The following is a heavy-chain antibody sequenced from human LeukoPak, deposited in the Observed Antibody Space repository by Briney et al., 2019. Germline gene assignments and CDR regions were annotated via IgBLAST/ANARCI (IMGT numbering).Heavy chain of an antibody. J-gene: IGHJ4*02. CDR3: TRAAAGHPD. D-gene: IGHD6-19*01. V-gene: IGHV4-34*01. CDR2: INHSGYT. Sequence: PSETLSLTCAVSGVAFSNYYWSWVRQSPRKGLEWIGEINHSGYTNYNPSLKSRVTMSIDTSKNQFSLMLTSVTAADTAVYYCTRAAAGHPDWGQGTLVTVSS. CDR1: GVAFSNYY.